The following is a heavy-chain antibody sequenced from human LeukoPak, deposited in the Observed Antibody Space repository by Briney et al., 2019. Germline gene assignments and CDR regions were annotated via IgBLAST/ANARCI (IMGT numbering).Heavy chain of an antibody. Sequence: SVKVSCKASGGTFSSYAISWVRQAPGQGLEWMGGIIPIFGTANYAQKFQGRVTITADESTSTAYMELSSLRSEDTAVYYCARGRDDNSGYYYGSFDYWGQGTLVTASS. V-gene: IGHV1-69*01. D-gene: IGHD3-22*01. CDR3: ARGRDDNSGYYYGSFDY. CDR1: GGTFSSYA. CDR2: IIPIFGTA. J-gene: IGHJ4*02.